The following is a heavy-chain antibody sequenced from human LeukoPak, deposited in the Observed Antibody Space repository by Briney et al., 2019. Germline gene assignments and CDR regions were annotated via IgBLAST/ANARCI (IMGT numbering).Heavy chain of an antibody. Sequence: SSETLSLTCTVSGGSISSYYWSWIRQPPGKGLEWIGYMHYSGSTNYNPSLRSRVTISVDTSKNQFSLKLSSVTAADTAVYHCARDKAGYGDYFDYWGQGTLVTVSS. V-gene: IGHV4-59*01. D-gene: IGHD5-18*01. CDR3: ARDKAGYGDYFDY. J-gene: IGHJ4*02. CDR1: GGSISSYY. CDR2: MHYSGST.